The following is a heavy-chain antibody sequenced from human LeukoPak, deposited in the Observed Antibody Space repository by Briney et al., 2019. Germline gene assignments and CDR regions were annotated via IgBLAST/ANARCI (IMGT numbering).Heavy chain of an antibody. CDR1: GYTFTSYA. D-gene: IGHD2-15*01. CDR3: AKAGVGYCSAGACSFDY. J-gene: IGHJ4*02. Sequence: ASVKVSCKASGYTFTSYAMNWVRQAPGQGLEWMGGINTDTGNPTYAQDFTGRFVFSLDTSVSTAYLQISSLKAEDTAVYFCAKAGVGYCSAGACSFDYWGQGSLVTVSS. V-gene: IGHV7-4-1*02. CDR2: INTDTGNP.